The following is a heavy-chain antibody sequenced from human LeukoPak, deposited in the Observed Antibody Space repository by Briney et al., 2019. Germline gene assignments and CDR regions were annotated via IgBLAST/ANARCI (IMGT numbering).Heavy chain of an antibody. Sequence: GGSLRLSCAASGFTFSSYAMSWVRQAPGKGLEWVSAISGSGGSTYYADSVKGRSTISRDNSKNTLCLQMNSLRAEDTAVYYCAKDWPGDGFWSGPSGGSFDYWGQGTLVTVSS. CDR1: GFTFSSYA. CDR2: ISGSGGST. CDR3: AKDWPGDGFWSGPSGGSFDY. V-gene: IGHV3-23*01. D-gene: IGHD3-3*01. J-gene: IGHJ4*02.